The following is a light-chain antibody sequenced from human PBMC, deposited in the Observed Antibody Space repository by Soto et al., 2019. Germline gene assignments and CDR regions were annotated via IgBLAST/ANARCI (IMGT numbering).Light chain of an antibody. CDR2: GAS. V-gene: IGKV3-20*01. CDR3: QQYGSSPLT. J-gene: IGKJ4*01. Sequence: EIVLTQSPGTLSLSPGERAALSCRASQSVSSSYLAWVQQKPGQAPRLLIYGASSRATGIPDRFSGSGSGTDFTLTISRLEPEDFAVYYCQQYGSSPLTFGGGTKVEIK. CDR1: QSVSSSY.